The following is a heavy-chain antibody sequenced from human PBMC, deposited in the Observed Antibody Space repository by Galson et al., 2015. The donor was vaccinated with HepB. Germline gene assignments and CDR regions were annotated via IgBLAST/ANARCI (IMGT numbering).Heavy chain of an antibody. V-gene: IGHV3-23*01. CDR1: GFTFKNHA. J-gene: IGHJ4*02. D-gene: IGHD4-17*01. CDR3: ARQTWDYGAPRFDY. Sequence: SLRLSCAASGFTFKNHAISWVRQTPTKGLEWVSTVGDDGSKKYYTDSVQGRFTISRDNSKNTLYLQMNSLRAEDSAVYYCARQTWDYGAPRFDYWGQGALVTVSS. CDR2: VGDDGSKK.